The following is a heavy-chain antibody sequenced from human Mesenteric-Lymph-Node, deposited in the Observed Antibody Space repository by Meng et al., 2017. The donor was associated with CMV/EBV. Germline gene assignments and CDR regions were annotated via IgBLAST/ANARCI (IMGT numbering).Heavy chain of an antibody. CDR1: GYTFTSYD. J-gene: IGHJ3*02. CDR3: ARVFYSFYCTSTSCFGDSFDI. Sequence: ASVKVSCKASGYTFTSYDINWGRQATGQGLEWMGWMNPNSGNTGYAQKFQGRVTMTSDTSISTVYMELSRLRSDDTAIYYCARVFYSFYCTSTSCFGDSFDIWGQGTMVTVSS. CDR2: MNPNSGNT. D-gene: IGHD2-2*01. V-gene: IGHV1-8*01.